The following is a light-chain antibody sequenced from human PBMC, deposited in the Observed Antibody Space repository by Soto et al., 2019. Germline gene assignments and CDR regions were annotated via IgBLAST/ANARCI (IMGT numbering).Light chain of an antibody. CDR2: DAS. V-gene: IGKV1-33*01. CDR1: QHISHY. J-gene: IGKJ3*01. CDR3: QQYDNFPIT. Sequence: DIQMTQSPSSLSASVGDRVTITCQASQHISHYLNWYQQKPGEAPKLLIYDASNLKTGVPSRFSGGESGTQFTFTINSLQPEDIAVYYCQQYDNFPITFGPGTKVDIK.